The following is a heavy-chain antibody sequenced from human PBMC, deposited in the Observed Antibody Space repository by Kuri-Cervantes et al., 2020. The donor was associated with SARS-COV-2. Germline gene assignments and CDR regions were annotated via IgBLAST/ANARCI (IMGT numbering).Heavy chain of an antibody. CDR2: ISHDGTNK. CDR3: ARDGSPRVWSGYYTDY. CDR1: GFTFSSYG. D-gene: IGHD3-3*01. Sequence: GESLKISCAASGFTFSSYGMHWVRQAPGKGLEWVAFISHDGTNKDYADSLKGLFTISRDNSQNTLYREMNSLRAEDTAVYYWARDGSPRVWSGYYTDYWGQGTLVTVSS. V-gene: IGHV3-30*03. J-gene: IGHJ4*02.